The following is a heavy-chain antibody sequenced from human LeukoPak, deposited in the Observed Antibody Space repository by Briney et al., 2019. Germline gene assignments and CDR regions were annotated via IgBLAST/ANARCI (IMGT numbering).Heavy chain of an antibody. Sequence: KPSETLSLTCTVSGGSISSYYWSWIRQPPGKGLEWIGYIYYSGSTNYNPSLKSRVTISVDTSKNQFSLKLSSVTAADTAVYYCASALYYGSGSPFDYWGQGTLVTVSS. CDR2: IYYSGST. CDR3: ASALYYGSGSPFDY. D-gene: IGHD3-10*01. J-gene: IGHJ4*02. CDR1: GGSISSYY. V-gene: IGHV4-59*01.